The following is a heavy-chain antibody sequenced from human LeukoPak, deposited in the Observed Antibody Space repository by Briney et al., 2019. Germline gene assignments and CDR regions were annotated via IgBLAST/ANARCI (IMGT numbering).Heavy chain of an antibody. D-gene: IGHD1-26*01. V-gene: IGHV4-39*07. J-gene: IGHJ4*02. CDR1: GGSISSSSYY. Sequence: SETLSLTCTVSGGSISSSSYYWGWIRQPPGKGLEWIGRIYYSGSTNYNPSLKSRVTISVDTSKNQFSLKLSSVTAADTAVYYCARGTGSYSHFDYWGQGTLVTVSS. CDR2: IYYSGST. CDR3: ARGTGSYSHFDY.